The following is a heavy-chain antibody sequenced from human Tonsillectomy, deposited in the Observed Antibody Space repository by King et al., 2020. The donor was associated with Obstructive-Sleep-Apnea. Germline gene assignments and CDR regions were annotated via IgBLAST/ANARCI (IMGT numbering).Heavy chain of an antibody. CDR1: GGSISSGGYS. CDR2: IYYSGST. Sequence: VQLQESGPGLVKPSQTLSLTCAVSGGSISSGGYSWSWIRQPPGKGLEWIGYIYYSGSTYYNPSLKSRVTISVDTSKNQVSLKLSSVTAADTAVYYCARTTVKTRMVYWGQGTLVTVSS. J-gene: IGHJ4*02. D-gene: IGHD4-17*01. V-gene: IGHV4-30-4*07. CDR3: ARTTVKTRMVY.